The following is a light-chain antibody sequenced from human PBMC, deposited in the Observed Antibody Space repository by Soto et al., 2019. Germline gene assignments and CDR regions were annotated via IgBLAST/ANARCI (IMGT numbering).Light chain of an antibody. Sequence: EVVMTQSPATLSVSPGERATLSCRASQSVSSNLAWYQQKPGQPPRLLIFDASARATGVPDRLSGRGSGTEFILTISRLQSEDFAVYYCQQYNDWPPYTFGQGTKVDIK. V-gene: IGKV3-15*01. CDR3: QQYNDWPPYT. J-gene: IGKJ2*01. CDR2: DAS. CDR1: QSVSSN.